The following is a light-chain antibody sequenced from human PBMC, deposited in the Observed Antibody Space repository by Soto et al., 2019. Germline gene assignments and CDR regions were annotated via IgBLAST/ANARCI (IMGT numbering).Light chain of an antibody. V-gene: IGKV1-39*01. Sequence: DIQMSQSPSSLSASVGDAVTITCRASETINTYLSWYQHTPGKAPKLLIYLASNLQSGVPSRFSGSGSGTDFTLTISSLQPEDFATYYCQQGYSTPYTFGQGTRLDIK. CDR1: ETINTY. CDR2: LAS. J-gene: IGKJ2*01. CDR3: QQGYSTPYT.